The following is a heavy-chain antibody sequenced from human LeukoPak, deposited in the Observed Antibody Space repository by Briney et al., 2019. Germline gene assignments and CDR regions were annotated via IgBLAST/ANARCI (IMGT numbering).Heavy chain of an antibody. CDR3: ARDRDSSVWLSY. J-gene: IGHJ4*02. CDR1: GFTFSSYW. V-gene: IGHV3-53*01. Sequence: PGGSLRLSCAASGFTFSSYWMHWVRQAPGKGLEWVSVIYSGCSTYYADSVKGRFTISRDNSKNTLYLQMNSLRAEDTAVYYCARDRDSSVWLSYWGQGTLVTVSS. CDR2: IYSGCST. D-gene: IGHD6-19*01.